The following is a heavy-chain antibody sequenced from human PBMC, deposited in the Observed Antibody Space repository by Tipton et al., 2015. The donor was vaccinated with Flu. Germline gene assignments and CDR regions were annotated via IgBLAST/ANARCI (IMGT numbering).Heavy chain of an antibody. J-gene: IGHJ4*02. Sequence: QVQLVQSGAEVRKPGSSAKVSCKASGGTFSSYAINWVRQAPGQGLEWMGGIIPIFGTANYAQKFQGRVTITADESTSKAYMELSSLRSEDTAVYYWARMTSGGEIRIDYWGQGTLVPVSS. D-gene: IGHD2-15*01. V-gene: IGHV1-69*01. CDR1: GGTFSSYA. CDR3: ARMTSGGEIRIDY. CDR2: IIPIFGTA.